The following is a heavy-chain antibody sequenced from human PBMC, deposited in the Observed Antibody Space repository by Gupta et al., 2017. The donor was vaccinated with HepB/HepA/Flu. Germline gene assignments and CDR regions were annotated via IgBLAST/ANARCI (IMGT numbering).Heavy chain of an antibody. V-gene: IGHV4-34*01. CDR2: INHSGST. CDR1: GWYFSGYY. CDR3: ARGRISGIGAYYFDY. D-gene: IGHD2/OR15-2a*01. Sequence: QVQLQQWGAGPSKPSETLSLTCAVDGWYFSGYYWSWIRQPPGKGLEWIGEINHSGSTNYNPSLKSRVTISVDTSRNQFSLKLSSVTAADTAVYYCARGRISGIGAYYFDYWGQGTLVTVSS. J-gene: IGHJ4*02.